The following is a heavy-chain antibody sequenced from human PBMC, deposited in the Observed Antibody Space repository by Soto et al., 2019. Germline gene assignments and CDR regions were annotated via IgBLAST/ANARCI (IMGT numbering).Heavy chain of an antibody. CDR1: GFSLSTSGVG. D-gene: IGHD3-22*01. CDR3: AHLYYYDTSAYFGFDY. J-gene: IGHJ4*02. CDR2: IYWDDDK. Sequence: SGPTLVNPTQTLTLTCTFSGFSLSTSGVGVGWIRQPPGKALEWLALIYWDDDKRYSPSLKSRLTITKDTSKNQVVLTMTNMDPVDTATYYCAHLYYYDTSAYFGFDYWGQGTLVTVSS. V-gene: IGHV2-5*02.